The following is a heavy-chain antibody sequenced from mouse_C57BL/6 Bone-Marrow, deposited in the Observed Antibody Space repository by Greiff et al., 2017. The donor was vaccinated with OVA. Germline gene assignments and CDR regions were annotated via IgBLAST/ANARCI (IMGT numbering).Heavy chain of an antibody. Sequence: VQLQQPGAELVMPGASVKLSCKASGYTFTSYWMHWVKQRPGQGLEWIGEIDPSDSYTNYNQKFKGKSTLTVDKSSSTAYMQLSSLTSEDSAVYYCARENDGYYVAWVAYWGQGTLVTVSA. CDR3: ARENDGYYVAWVAY. D-gene: IGHD2-3*01. J-gene: IGHJ3*01. CDR2: IDPSDSYT. CDR1: GYTFTSYW. V-gene: IGHV1-69*01.